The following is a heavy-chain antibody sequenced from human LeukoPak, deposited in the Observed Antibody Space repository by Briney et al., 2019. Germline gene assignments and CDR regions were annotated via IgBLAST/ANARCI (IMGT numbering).Heavy chain of an antibody. J-gene: IGHJ3*02. CDR1: GFAFSSYG. CDR3: ARGGKYSSSSGGAFDI. Sequence: GGSLRLSCAASGFAFSSYGMHWVRQAPVKGLKWVAFIQYDGSDKYYADSVKGRFTISRDNSKNTLYLQMNSLRAEDTAVYYCARGGKYSSSSGGAFDIWGQGTMVTVSS. D-gene: IGHD6-6*01. V-gene: IGHV3-30*02. CDR2: IQYDGSDK.